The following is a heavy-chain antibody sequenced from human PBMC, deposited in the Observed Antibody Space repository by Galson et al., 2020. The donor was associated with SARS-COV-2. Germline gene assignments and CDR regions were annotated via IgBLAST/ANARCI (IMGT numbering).Heavy chain of an antibody. V-gene: IGHV4-34*01. J-gene: IGHJ4*02. D-gene: IGHD2-21*02. Sequence: SETLSLTCAVYGGSYSDYYWSWIRQPPGKGQEWIGEINSRGSTNYNPSLKSQVSISVDTPKNHFSLKLSCVTAADTAVDYCSREENFFLVVTATRMCYFDYWGRGTLANVSS. CDR2: INSRGST. CDR3: SREENFFLVVTATRMCYFDY. CDR1: GGSYSDYY.